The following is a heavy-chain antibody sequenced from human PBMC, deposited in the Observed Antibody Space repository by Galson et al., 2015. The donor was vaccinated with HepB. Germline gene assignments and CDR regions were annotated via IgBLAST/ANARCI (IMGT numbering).Heavy chain of an antibody. CDR3: ARGSRVPAAMGGDDFDY. J-gene: IGHJ4*02. CDR1: GYTFTSYA. V-gene: IGHV7-4-1*02. CDR2: INTNTGNP. Sequence: SVKVSCKASGYTFTSYAMNWVRQAPGQGLEWMGWINTNTGNPTYAQGFTGRFVFSLDTSVSTAYLQISSLKAEDTAVYYCARGSRVPAAMGGDDFDYWGQGTLVTVSS. D-gene: IGHD2-2*01.